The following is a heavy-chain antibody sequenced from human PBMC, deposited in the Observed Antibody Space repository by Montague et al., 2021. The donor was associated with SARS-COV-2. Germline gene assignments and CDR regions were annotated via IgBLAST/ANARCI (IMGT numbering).Heavy chain of an antibody. CDR2: KKNSGST. D-gene: IGHD1-26*01. CDR3: ARFAFQLRVIMSYYGMDV. J-gene: IGHJ6*02. Sequence: EKKNSGSTNYNPSLKSRVTISIDTSNNQFSLKLSSVTAADTTVYYCARFAFQLRVIMSYYGMDVWGQGTTVTVSS. V-gene: IGHV4-34*01.